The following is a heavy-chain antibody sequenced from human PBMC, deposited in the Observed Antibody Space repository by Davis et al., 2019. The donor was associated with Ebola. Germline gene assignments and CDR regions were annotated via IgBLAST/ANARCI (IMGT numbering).Heavy chain of an antibody. D-gene: IGHD3-3*01. Sequence: GESLKISCAASGFTFSSYWMYWVRQAPGKGLEWVANINPVGGVKHYVDSVKGRFSISRDNAENSVFLQTNSLRAEDTAVYYCARGFGAEATFDYWGQGTLVTVSS. CDR1: GFTFSSYW. CDR3: ARGFGAEATFDY. J-gene: IGHJ4*02. V-gene: IGHV3-7*01. CDR2: INPVGGVK.